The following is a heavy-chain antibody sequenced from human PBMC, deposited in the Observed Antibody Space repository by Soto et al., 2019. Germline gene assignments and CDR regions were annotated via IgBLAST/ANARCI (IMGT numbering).Heavy chain of an antibody. CDR1: GVTFSGSA. CDR2: IRSKANSYAT. J-gene: IGHJ3*02. V-gene: IGHV3-73*01. Sequence: GGSLRLSCAASGVTFSGSAMHWVRQASGEGLEWVGRIRSKANSYATAYAASVKGRFTISRDDSKNTAYLQMNSLKTEDTALYYCTRLNLARQAFDIWGQGTMVTVSS. CDR3: TRLNLARQAFDI.